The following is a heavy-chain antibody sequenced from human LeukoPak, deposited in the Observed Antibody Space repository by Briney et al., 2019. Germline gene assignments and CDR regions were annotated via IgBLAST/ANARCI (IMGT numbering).Heavy chain of an antibody. D-gene: IGHD3-22*01. CDR3: ARRSHLYYDSSVDY. CDR2: VYYSGSS. J-gene: IGHJ4*02. CDR1: GDSISTSSYY. V-gene: IGHV4-39*01. Sequence: SETLSLTCTVSGDSISTSSYYWGWIRQPPGKGLEWIGSVYYSGSSYYNPSLKSRVTMSVDTSKNQFSLMLSSVSAADTAVYYCARRSHLYYDSSVDYWGQGTLVTVSS.